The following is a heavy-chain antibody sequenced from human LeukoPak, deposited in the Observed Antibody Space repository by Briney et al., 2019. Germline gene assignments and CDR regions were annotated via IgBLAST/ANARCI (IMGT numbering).Heavy chain of an antibody. CDR3: ARGLAAAGIKGPDY. D-gene: IGHD6-13*01. V-gene: IGHV3-30*03. Sequence: GGSLRLSCAASGFTFSSYSMNWVRQAPGKGLEWVAVISYDGINEYYADSVKGRFTISRDNSKNTLYLQMNSLRAEDTAVYYCARGLAAAGIKGPDYWGQGTLVTVSS. CDR1: GFTFSSYS. J-gene: IGHJ4*02. CDR2: ISYDGINE.